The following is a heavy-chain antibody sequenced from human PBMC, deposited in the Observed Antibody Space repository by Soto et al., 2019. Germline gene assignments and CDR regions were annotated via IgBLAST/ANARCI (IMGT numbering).Heavy chain of an antibody. J-gene: IGHJ4*02. V-gene: IGHV1-69*05. D-gene: IGHD4-17*01. CDR3: AAGLYGDAGTFDY. CDR1: GDTFSSYA. CDR2: IIPIFGTA. Sequence: SVKVSCKTSGDTFSSYAISWVRQAPGQGLEWMGGIIPIFGTANYAQKFQERVTITRDMSTSTAYMELSSLRSEDTAVYYCAAGLYGDAGTFDYWGQGTLVTVSS.